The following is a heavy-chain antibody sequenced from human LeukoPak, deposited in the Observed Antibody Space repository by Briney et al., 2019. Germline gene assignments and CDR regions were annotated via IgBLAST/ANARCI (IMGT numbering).Heavy chain of an antibody. CDR3: AGGGGY. J-gene: IGHJ4*02. CDR2: IKQDGSEK. Sequence: GGSLRLSCAASGFSFNSYWMNWVRQAPGRGLEWVANIKQDGSEKYYVDSVKGRFTISRDNAKNSLYLQMNSLRAEDTAVYYCAGGGGYWGQGTLVTVSS. CDR1: GFSFNSYW. V-gene: IGHV3-7*01. D-gene: IGHD3-16*01.